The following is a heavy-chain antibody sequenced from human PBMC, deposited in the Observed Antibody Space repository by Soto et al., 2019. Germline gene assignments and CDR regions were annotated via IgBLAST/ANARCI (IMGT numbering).Heavy chain of an antibody. J-gene: IGHJ4*02. Sequence: QVQLQESGPGLVKPSQTLSLTCTVSGGSISSGGYYWSWIRPHPGKGLEWIGYIYYSGSTYYNPSLMSRVTISVDTSKNQFSLKLSSVTAADTAVYYCAREGVGATMGGFDYWGQGTLVTVSS. CDR2: IYYSGST. V-gene: IGHV4-31*03. D-gene: IGHD1-26*01. CDR3: AREGVGATMGGFDY. CDR1: GGSISSGGYY.